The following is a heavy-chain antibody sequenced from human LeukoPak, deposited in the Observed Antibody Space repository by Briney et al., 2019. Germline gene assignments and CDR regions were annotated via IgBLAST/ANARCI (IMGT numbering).Heavy chain of an antibody. Sequence: GGSLRLSCAASGFTFNRNAISWVRQAPGKGLEWVSTIGGSGDKTFYADSVKGRFTISRDNSKNMLRLQMSSLTGEDTALYYCVRCGDATSGWGDHDYWGQGALVTVSS. CDR3: VRCGDATSGWGDHDY. V-gene: IGHV3-23*01. D-gene: IGHD6-19*01. CDR2: IGGSGDKT. CDR1: GFTFNRNA. J-gene: IGHJ4*02.